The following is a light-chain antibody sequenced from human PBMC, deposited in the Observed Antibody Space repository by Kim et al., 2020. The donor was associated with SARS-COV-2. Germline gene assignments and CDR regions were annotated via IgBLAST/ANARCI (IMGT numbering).Light chain of an antibody. Sequence: GQTVRITGQGDTLRNYYASWYQQKPGQAPVLVMYDKNNRPSRIPVRFSGSSSGNTASLTITGAQAADEADYYCNSRDRDSTGNLYLFGPGTKVTVL. J-gene: IGLJ1*01. CDR3: NSRDRDSTGNLYL. CDR2: DKN. CDR1: TLRNYY. V-gene: IGLV3-19*01.